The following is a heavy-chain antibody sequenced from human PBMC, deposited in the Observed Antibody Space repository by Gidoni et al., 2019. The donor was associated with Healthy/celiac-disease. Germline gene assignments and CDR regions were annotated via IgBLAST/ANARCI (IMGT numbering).Heavy chain of an antibody. V-gene: IGHV3-30-3*01. J-gene: IGHJ6*04. CDR2: ISYDGSNK. CDR1: GFTFSSYA. D-gene: IGHD2-2*01. Sequence: QVQLVESGGVVVQPGRSLRLSCAASGFTFSSYAMHWVRQAPGKGLEWVAVISYDGSNKYYADSVKGRFTISRDNSKNTLYLQMNSLRAEDTAVYYCAREFYCSSTSCSDYYYYYGMDVWGKGTTVTVSS. CDR3: AREFYCSSTSCSDYYYYYGMDV.